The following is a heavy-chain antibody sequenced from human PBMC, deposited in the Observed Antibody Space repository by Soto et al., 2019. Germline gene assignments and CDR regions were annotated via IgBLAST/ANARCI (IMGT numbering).Heavy chain of an antibody. CDR1: GYTFTSYG. CDR2: ISAYNGNT. CDR3: AGVYSGSSGYYYYYYMDV. J-gene: IGHJ6*03. Sequence: ASVKVSCKASGYTFTSYGISWVRQAPGQGLEWMGWISAYNGNTNYAQKLHGRVTMTTDTSTSTAYMELRSLRSDDTAVYYCAGVYSGSSGYYYYYYMDVWGKGTTVTVSS. V-gene: IGHV1-18*01. D-gene: IGHD1-26*01.